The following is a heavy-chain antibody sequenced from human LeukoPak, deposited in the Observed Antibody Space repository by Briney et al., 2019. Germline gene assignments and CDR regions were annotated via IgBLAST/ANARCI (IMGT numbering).Heavy chain of an antibody. CDR1: GFTFSSYG. D-gene: IGHD4-17*01. CDR2: ISGSGGST. CDR3: ARVHHDYGDAFDI. V-gene: IGHV3-23*01. Sequence: GGTLRLSCAASGFTFSSYGMSWVRQAPGKGLEWVSAISGSGGSTYYADSVKGRFTISRDNAKNSLYLQMNSLRAEDTAVYYCARVHHDYGDAFDIWGQGTMVTVSS. J-gene: IGHJ3*02.